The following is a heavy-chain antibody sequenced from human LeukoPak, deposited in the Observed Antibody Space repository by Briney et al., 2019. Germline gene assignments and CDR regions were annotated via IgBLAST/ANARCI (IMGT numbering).Heavy chain of an antibody. CDR1: AYTFTSYW. Sequence: GEAPQIFCYGSAYTFTSYWIAWVGQLPGRELVLMVVSYPGGSATRSSPSIQGKVTISADKSISTAFLQWNSLKAADTAVYYCARHYTTLALDAFDYWGQGTMVTVSS. V-gene: IGHV5-51*01. J-gene: IGHJ3*01. CDR3: ARHYTTLALDAFDY. D-gene: IGHD2/OR15-2a*01. CDR2: SYPGGSAT.